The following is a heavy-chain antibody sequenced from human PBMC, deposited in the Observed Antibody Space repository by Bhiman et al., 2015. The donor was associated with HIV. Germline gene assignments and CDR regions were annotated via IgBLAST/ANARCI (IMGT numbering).Heavy chain of an antibody. CDR2: ISWNSGRI. J-gene: IGHJ3*02. CDR1: GFTFDDYA. CDR3: AKELADLYYYDGSGSILGDAFDI. V-gene: IGHV3-9*01. Sequence: VHLVESGGGVVQPGRSLRLSCAASGFTFDDYAMHWVRQAPGKGLEWVSGISWNSGRIGYADSVKGRFTISRDDAKDSLFLQMNSLRTEDTALYYCAKELADLYYYDGSGSILGDAFDIWGQGTMVTVSS. D-gene: IGHD3-22*01.